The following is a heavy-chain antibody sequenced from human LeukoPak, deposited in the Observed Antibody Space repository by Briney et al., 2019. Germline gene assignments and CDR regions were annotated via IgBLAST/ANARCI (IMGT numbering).Heavy chain of an antibody. Sequence: GRSLRLSCAASGFTFSSYWMHWVRQAPGKGLMWVSRINGDGSNTRYADSVKGRFTISRDNAKNSLYLQMNSLRAEDTAVYYCSRGGGPPEARGDVFDIWGQGTMVSVSS. CDR3: SRGGGPPEARGDVFDI. D-gene: IGHD3-16*01. J-gene: IGHJ3*02. CDR2: INGDGSNT. CDR1: GFTFSSYW. V-gene: IGHV3-74*01.